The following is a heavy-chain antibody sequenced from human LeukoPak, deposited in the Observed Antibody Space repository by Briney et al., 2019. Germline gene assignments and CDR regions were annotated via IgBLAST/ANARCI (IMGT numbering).Heavy chain of an antibody. D-gene: IGHD6-19*01. CDR3: AKDPGRSVAGYYMDV. V-gene: IGHV3-30-3*01. J-gene: IGHJ6*03. Sequence: PGGSLRLSCAASGFTFSSYAMHWVRQAPGKGLEWVAVISYDGSNKYYADSVKGRFTISRDNSKNTLYLQMNSLRAEDTAVYYCAKDPGRSVAGYYMDVWGKGTTVTVSS. CDR2: ISYDGSNK. CDR1: GFTFSSYA.